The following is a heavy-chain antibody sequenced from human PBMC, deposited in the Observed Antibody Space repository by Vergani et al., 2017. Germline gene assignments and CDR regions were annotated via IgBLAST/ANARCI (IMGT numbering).Heavy chain of an antibody. V-gene: IGHV4-34*01. CDR1: GGSFTSYH. Sequence: QVQLQQWGGGLLKPSETLSLTCVVNGGSFTSYHWTWIRQSPGEGLEWVGDIDHTGRPDYNPSLKSRLTMSVDKSRNQFSLTLNSVTATDTAIYFCARVNTETNGHLYYDYYMDVWGKGTAVTVS. CDR2: IDHTGRP. D-gene: IGHD4-11*01. CDR3: ARVNTETNGHLYYDYYMDV. J-gene: IGHJ6*03.